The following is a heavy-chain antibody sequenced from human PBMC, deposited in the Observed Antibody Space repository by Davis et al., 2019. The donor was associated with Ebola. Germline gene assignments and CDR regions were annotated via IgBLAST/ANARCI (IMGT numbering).Heavy chain of an antibody. D-gene: IGHD6-19*01. CDR3: ARDSGLVNGGY. J-gene: IGHJ4*02. Sequence: SVKVSCKASGGTFSSYAISWVRQAPGQGLEWMGRIIPILGIANYAQKFQGRVTITADESTSTAYMELRSLRSDDTAVYYCARDSGLVNGGYWGQGTLVTVSS. V-gene: IGHV1-69*04. CDR2: IIPILGIA. CDR1: GGTFSSYA.